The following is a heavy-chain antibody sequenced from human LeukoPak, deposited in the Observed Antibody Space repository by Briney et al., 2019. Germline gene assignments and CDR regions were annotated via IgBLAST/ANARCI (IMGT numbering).Heavy chain of an antibody. J-gene: IGHJ3*02. D-gene: IGHD2-2*01. CDR1: GGSVTSSSFY. V-gene: IGHV4-39*07. CDR2: INYSGIT. CDR3: AKSGPAAGRPDAFDI. Sequence: PSETLSLTCTLSGGSVTSSSFYWAWIRQPPGKGLECIGTINYSGITYYNSPLKSRLTISVDTSKNQFSLKLNSVTAADTAVYFCAKSGPAAGRPDAFDIWGQGTMVTVSS.